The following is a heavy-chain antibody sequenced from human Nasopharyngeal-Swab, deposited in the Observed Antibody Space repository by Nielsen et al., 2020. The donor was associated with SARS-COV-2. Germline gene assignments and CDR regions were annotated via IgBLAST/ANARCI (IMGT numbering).Heavy chain of an antibody. CDR3: AIGLGPYYYYGMDV. Sequence: WISQPPGKGLEWVAVISYDGSNKYYAGSVKGRFTISRDNSKNTLYLQMNSLRAEDTAVYYCAIGLGPYYYYGMDVWGQGTTVTVSS. V-gene: IGHV3-30*03. D-gene: IGHD3/OR15-3a*01. CDR2: ISYDGSNK. J-gene: IGHJ6*02.